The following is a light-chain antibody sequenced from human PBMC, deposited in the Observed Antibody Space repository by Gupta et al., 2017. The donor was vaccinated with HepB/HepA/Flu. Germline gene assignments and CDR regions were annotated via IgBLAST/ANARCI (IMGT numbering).Light chain of an antibody. V-gene: IGKV3-11*01. CDR2: DAS. CDR3: QQRSNWPMYT. J-gene: IGKJ2*01. Sequence: EIVLTQSPATLSLSPGERATLSCRASQSVSSYLAWYQQKPGQAPRLLIYDASNRDTGIPARFSGSGSGTDLTLTISSREQEDFAVYYCQQRSNWPMYTFGQGTKLEIK. CDR1: QSVSSY.